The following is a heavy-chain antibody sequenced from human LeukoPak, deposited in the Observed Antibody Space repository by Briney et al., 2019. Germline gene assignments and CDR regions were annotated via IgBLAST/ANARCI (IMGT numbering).Heavy chain of an antibody. J-gene: IGHJ3*02. V-gene: IGHV4-39*01. CDR2: VYYSTNT. CDR1: GDSISSSSYY. D-gene: IGHD5-12*01. Sequence: SETLSLTCTVSGDSISSSSYYWDWIRQPPGKGLEWIGNVYYSTNTYYNPSLKSRVTISVDTSKNQFSLKLSPVTAADTAIYYCARHSRSAYSGYENAFDIWGQGTVVTVSS. CDR3: ARHSRSAYSGYENAFDI.